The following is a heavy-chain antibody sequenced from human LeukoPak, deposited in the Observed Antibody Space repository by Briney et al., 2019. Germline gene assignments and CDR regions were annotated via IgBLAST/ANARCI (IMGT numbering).Heavy chain of an antibody. CDR3: ATWAFHVTGTMT. Sequence: GSLRLSCEASGVTFGAFAMHWVRQAPGKGLEWLALILFDGLNKYYADSVKGRFTVSRDNSKKTLYLQMSNLRPEDTALYYCATWAFHVTGTMTWGQGTLVTVSS. D-gene: IGHD1-20*01. J-gene: IGHJ5*02. V-gene: IGHV3-30*04. CDR1: GVTFGAFA. CDR2: ILFDGLNK.